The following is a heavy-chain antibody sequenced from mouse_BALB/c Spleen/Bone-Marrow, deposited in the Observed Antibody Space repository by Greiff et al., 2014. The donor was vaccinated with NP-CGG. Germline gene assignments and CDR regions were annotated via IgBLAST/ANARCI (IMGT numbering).Heavy chain of an antibody. CDR1: GYNFTTHW. V-gene: IGHV1-87*01. Sequence: VQRVESGAELARPGASVKLSCEASGYNFTTHWMQWVKQRPGQGLEWIGAIYPGDGDTRYTQKFKGKATLTADKSSSTAYMQLSDLASEDSAVYYCARGDYGYHWYFDVWGAGTTVTVSS. D-gene: IGHD1-2*01. CDR2: IYPGDGDT. J-gene: IGHJ1*01. CDR3: ARGDYGYHWYFDV.